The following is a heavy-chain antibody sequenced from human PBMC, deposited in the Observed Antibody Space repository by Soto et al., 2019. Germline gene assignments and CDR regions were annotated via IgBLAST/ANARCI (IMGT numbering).Heavy chain of an antibody. CDR2: ISWNSDII. CDR3: AKDSQFYYMDV. CDR1: GFNINYYA. V-gene: IGHV3-9*01. J-gene: IGHJ6*03. Sequence: EVQLVESGGGLAQPGRSLRLSCAASGFNINYYAMHWVRQAPGKGLEWVSGISWNSDIIGYADSVKGRFTISRDNAKNSVYLQMNSLRAKDTALYYCAKDSQFYYMDVWGQGTTVTVSS.